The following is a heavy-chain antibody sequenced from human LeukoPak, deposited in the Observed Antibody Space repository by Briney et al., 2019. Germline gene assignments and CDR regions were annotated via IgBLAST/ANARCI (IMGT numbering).Heavy chain of an antibody. CDR3: ARDSSYCSGGSCLFSAFDY. D-gene: IGHD2-15*01. J-gene: IGHJ4*02. V-gene: IGHV1-2*02. CDR2: INPNSGGT. Sequence: ASVKVSCKASGYTFTGYYMHWVRQAPGQGLEWMGWINPNSGGTNYAQKFQGRVTMTRDTSISTAYMELNRLRSDDTAVYYCARDSSYCSGGSCLFSAFDYWGQGTLVTVSS. CDR1: GYTFTGYY.